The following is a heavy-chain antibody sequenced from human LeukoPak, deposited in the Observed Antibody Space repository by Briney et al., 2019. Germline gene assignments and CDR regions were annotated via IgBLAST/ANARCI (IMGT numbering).Heavy chain of an antibody. D-gene: IGHD6-13*01. V-gene: IGHV4-38-2*02. CDR1: GYSISSGYY. J-gene: IGHJ4*02. CDR3: ARDIGGSSWYLDY. Sequence: SETLSLTCTVSGYSISSGYYWGWIRQPPGKGLEWIGSIYHSGSTYYNPSLKSRVTISVDTSKNQFSLKLSSVTAADTAVYYCARDIGGSSWYLDYWGQGTLVTVSS. CDR2: IYHSGST.